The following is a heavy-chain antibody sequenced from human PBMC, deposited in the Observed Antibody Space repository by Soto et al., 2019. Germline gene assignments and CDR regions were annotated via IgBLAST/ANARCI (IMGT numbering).Heavy chain of an antibody. CDR1: GGSIFSHY. CDR2: IYYNGDT. D-gene: IGHD1-26*01. V-gene: IGHV4-59*11. CDR3: ARGHGYGGSTFDV. Sequence: QVQLQESGPGLVKPSETLSLICAVSGGSIFSHYWCWLRQSPEKGLEWIGYIYYNGDTKYNPSLKSRVTISVDMSKNEFSLRLSSVTAADTAVYYCARGHGYGGSTFDVWGQGTMVTVSS. J-gene: IGHJ3*01.